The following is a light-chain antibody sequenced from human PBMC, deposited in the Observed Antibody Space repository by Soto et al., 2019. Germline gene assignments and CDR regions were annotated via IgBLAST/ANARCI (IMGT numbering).Light chain of an antibody. J-gene: IGKJ1*01. V-gene: IGKV3-15*01. CDR1: QGIFYN. Sequence: EFLLPPSPGTLSFLPVASANLSGRASQGIFYNLAWFQPRPGQAPSLLIYRASTRATNIPARFSGGGSGTEFTLTISSMQSEDFALDYRQRYHNLWTVGQGTKVDIK. CDR2: RAS. CDR3: QRYHNLWT.